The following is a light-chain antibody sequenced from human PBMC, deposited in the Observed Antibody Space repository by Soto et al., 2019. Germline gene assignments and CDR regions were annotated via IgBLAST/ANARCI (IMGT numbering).Light chain of an antibody. V-gene: IGLV2-23*02. CDR3: CSCATTTTCNWV. CDR2: EVT. CDR1: SSDVGSYNL. J-gene: IGLJ3*02. Sequence: QSALTQPASVSGSPGQSITISCTGTSSDVGSYNLVSWYQQHPGKDPKLIIYEVTKRPSGVSNRFSGSKSANTASLTISGLQAEDEADYYCCSCATTTTCNWVFGGGTKLTVL.